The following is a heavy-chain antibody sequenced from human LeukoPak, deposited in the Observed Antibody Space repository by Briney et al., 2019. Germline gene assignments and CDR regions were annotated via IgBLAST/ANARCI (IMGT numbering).Heavy chain of an antibody. Sequence: ASVKVSCKASGYTFSSYGISWVRQAPGQGLEWMGWISPYNGNTNYAQKFQGRVTLTTDTSTTTAYMELRSLSSDDMAVYYCARDRKSQPTSLLDWFDPWGQGTLVTVSS. J-gene: IGHJ5*02. CDR3: ARDRKSQPTSLLDWFDP. D-gene: IGHD3-3*01. V-gene: IGHV1-18*03. CDR2: ISPYNGNT. CDR1: GYTFSSYG.